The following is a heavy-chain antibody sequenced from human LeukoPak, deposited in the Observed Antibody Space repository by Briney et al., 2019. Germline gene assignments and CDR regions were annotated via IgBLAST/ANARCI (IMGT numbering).Heavy chain of an antibody. J-gene: IGHJ5*02. CDR2: IYYSGST. Sequence: PSETLSLTCTVSGGSISSYYWSWIRQPPGKGREWSGYIYYSGSTNYNPSLKSRVTISVDTSKNQLSLKLSSVTAADTAVYYCARGLDITIFGVVPNWFDPWGQGTLVTVSS. CDR1: GGSISSYY. V-gene: IGHV4-59*01. CDR3: ARGLDITIFGVVPNWFDP. D-gene: IGHD3-3*01.